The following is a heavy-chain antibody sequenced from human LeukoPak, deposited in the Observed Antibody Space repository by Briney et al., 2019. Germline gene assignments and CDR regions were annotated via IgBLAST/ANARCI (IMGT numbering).Heavy chain of an antibody. J-gene: IGHJ4*02. V-gene: IGHV4-39*07. D-gene: IGHD3-16*02. CDR3: ARRDVWGGYRFDH. CDR1: GDSISSSDYY. CDR2: IYDSGNT. Sequence: SETLSLTCTVSGDSISSSDYYWGRIRQPPGKGLEWIGSIYDSGNTYYNPSLKSRVTISVDTSKNQFSLKLSSVTAADTAVYYCARRDVWGGYRFDHWGQGTLVTVSS.